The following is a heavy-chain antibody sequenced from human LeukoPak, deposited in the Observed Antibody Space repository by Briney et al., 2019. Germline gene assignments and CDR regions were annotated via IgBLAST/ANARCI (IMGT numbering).Heavy chain of an antibody. D-gene: IGHD3-22*01. CDR1: GFTFSSYA. V-gene: IGHV3-30-3*01. J-gene: IGHJ4*02. CDR3: ARDRAVVTRSYYFDY. CDR2: ISNDGSNK. Sequence: GGSLRLSCGASGFTFSSYAMHWVRQAPGKGLEWVAVISNDGSNKYYADSVKGRFIISRDNSKNTLYLQMNSLRAEDTAVYYCARDRAVVTRSYYFDYWGQGTLVTVSS.